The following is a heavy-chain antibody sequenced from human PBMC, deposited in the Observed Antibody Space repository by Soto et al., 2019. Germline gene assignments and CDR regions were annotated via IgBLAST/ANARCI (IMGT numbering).Heavy chain of an antibody. CDR3: ARDRGDCSSQFCYYYGMDV. Sequence: SETLSLTCTVSGGSISSYYWSWIRQPPGKGLEWIGYIYYSGSTNYNPSLKSRVTISVDTSKNQFSLKLSSVTAADTAVYYCARDRGDCSSQFCYYYGMDVWGQGTTVTVS. CDR2: IYYSGST. CDR1: GGSISSYY. J-gene: IGHJ6*02. D-gene: IGHD6-13*01. V-gene: IGHV4-59*01.